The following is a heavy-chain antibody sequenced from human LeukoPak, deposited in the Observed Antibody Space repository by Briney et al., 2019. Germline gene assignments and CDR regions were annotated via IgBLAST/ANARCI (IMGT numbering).Heavy chain of an antibody. CDR3: ARWTYWYFDL. CDR2: ISSSSSTI. J-gene: IGHJ2*01. V-gene: IGHV3-48*01. Sequence: GGSLRLSCAASGFTFSSYSMNWVRQAPGKGLEWVSYISSSSSTIYYADSVKGRFTISRDNAKNSLYLQMNSLRAEETAVYYCARWTYWYFDLWGRGTLVTVSS. D-gene: IGHD3/OR15-3a*01. CDR1: GFTFSSYS.